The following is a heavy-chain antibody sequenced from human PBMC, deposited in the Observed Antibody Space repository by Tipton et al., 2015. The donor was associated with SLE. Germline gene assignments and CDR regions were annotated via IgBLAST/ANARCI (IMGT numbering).Heavy chain of an antibody. J-gene: IGHJ4*02. D-gene: IGHD1-1*01. Sequence: PGLVKPSETLSLSCTVSGGSMSTYYWSWIRQPPGKGLEWIGEINHSGSTNYSPSLKSRVTISVDTSKNQFSLKLSSVTAADTAIYYCARQSHDVPHTAAFDYWGQGTLVTVSS. CDR1: GGSMSTYY. V-gene: IGHV4-34*09. CDR3: ARQSHDVPHTAAFDY. CDR2: INHSGST.